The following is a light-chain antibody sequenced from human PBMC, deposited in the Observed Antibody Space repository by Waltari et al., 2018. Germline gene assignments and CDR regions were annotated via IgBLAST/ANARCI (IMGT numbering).Light chain of an antibody. CDR3: QQYSSSPLT. CDR2: GAS. Sequence: DIVLTQSPGTLSLSPGERATLSCRASQSVNNYLAWFQQKPGQARRLLIHGASSRATGIPDRISGSGSGTDFTLTISGLEPQDFAVYYCQQYSSSPLTFGPGTKVDIK. V-gene: IGKV3-20*01. CDR1: QSVNNY. J-gene: IGKJ3*01.